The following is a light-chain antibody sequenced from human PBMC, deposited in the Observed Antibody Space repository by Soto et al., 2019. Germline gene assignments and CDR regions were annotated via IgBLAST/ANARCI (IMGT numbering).Light chain of an antibody. CDR3: SSFTDGNNLV. CDR2: DVT. V-gene: IGLV2-8*01. CDR1: SSDIGGYNS. Sequence: QSVGTQSPSASVSPGQSVTISCTGTSSDIGGYNSVSLYQQHPGKAPKVMIYDVTKRPSGVPDRFSGSKSGNTASRTVSALQAEDEADYYCSSFTDGNNLVFGTGAKVTVL. J-gene: IGLJ1*01.